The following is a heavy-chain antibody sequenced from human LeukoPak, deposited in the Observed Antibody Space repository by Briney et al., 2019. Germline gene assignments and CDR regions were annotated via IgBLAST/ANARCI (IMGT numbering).Heavy chain of an antibody. CDR2: ISSSSSYI. CDR1: GFTFSSYS. Sequence: GGSLRLSCAASGFTFSSYSMNWVRQAPGKGLEWVSSISSSSSYIYYADSVKVRFTISRDNAKNSLYLQMNSLRAEDTAVYYCARAYDYVWGSYRQSFDYWGRGTLVTVSS. CDR3: ARAYDYVWGSYRQSFDY. V-gene: IGHV3-21*01. D-gene: IGHD3-16*02. J-gene: IGHJ4*02.